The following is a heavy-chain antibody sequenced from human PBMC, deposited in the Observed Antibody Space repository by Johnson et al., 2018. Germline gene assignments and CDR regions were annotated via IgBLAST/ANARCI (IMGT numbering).Heavy chain of an antibody. CDR3: ASQLYDFWSAQRLYCYGMDV. V-gene: IGHV3-21*01. CDR1: GFTFSSYS. J-gene: IGHJ6*02. CDR2: ISSSSSYI. D-gene: IGHD3-3*01. Sequence: EVQLVESGGGLVQPGGSLRLSCAASGFTFSSYSMNWVRQAPGKGLEWVSSISSSSSYIYYADSVKGRFTISRDNAKNSLYLQMNSLRAEDTAVYYCASQLYDFWSAQRLYCYGMDVWGQGTTVTVSS.